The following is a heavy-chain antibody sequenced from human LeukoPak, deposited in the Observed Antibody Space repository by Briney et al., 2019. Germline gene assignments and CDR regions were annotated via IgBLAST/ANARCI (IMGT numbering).Heavy chain of an antibody. J-gene: IGHJ4*02. CDR2: IYYSGST. CDR1: GGSISSGDYY. V-gene: IGHV4-61*08. D-gene: IGHD3-22*01. CDR3: ARESEVDSSGYYGY. Sequence: SETLSLTCTVSGGSISSGDYYWSWIRQPPGKGLEWIGYIYYSGSTNYNPSLKSRVTISVDTSKNQFSLKLSSVTAADTAVYYCARESEVDSSGYYGYWGQGTLVTVSS.